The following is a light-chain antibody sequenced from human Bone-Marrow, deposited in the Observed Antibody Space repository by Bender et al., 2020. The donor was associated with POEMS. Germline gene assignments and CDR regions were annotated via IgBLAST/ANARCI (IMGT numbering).Light chain of an antibody. V-gene: IGLV1-40*01. Sequence: QSVLTQPPSVSGAPGQRVTISCTGSSSNLGAGYDVHWYQQLPATAPKLVVYGNNNRPSGVPDRFSAWKSGTSASLAISGLQAEDEGEYYCQSYDRSLTAWVFGGGTKLTVL. CDR2: GNN. CDR1: SSNLGAGYD. J-gene: IGLJ3*02. CDR3: QSYDRSLTAWV.